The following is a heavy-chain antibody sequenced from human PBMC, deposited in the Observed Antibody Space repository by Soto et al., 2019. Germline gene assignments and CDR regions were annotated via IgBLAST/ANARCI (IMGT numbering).Heavy chain of an antibody. CDR3: AKDPSEYPEYDWFDP. CDR2: ISGSGGST. CDR1: GFTFSSYA. Sequence: PGGSLRLSCAASGFTFSSYAMSWVRQAPGKGLEWVSAISGSGGSTYYADSVKGRFTISRDNSKNTLYVQMNSLRAEDTAVYYCAKDPSEYPEYDWFDPWGQGTLVTVSS. D-gene: IGHD6-6*01. J-gene: IGHJ5*02. V-gene: IGHV3-23*01.